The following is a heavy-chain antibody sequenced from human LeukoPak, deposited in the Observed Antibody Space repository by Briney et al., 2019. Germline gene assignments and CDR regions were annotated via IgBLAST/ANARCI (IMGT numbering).Heavy chain of an antibody. D-gene: IGHD2-15*01. Sequence: GGSLRLSRAASGFSFSSCAMHWVRQAPGKGLEWVAFIRYDGSNKYYADSVKGRFTISRDNSKNTLYLQMNSLRAEDTAVYYCAKGYCSGGNCYNFDYWGQGALVTVSS. CDR2: IRYDGSNK. J-gene: IGHJ4*02. CDR1: GFSFSSCA. CDR3: AKGYCSGGNCYNFDY. V-gene: IGHV3-30*02.